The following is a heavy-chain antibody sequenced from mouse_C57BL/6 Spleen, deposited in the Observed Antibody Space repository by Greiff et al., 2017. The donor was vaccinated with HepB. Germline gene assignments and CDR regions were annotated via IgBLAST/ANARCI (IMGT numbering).Heavy chain of an antibody. D-gene: IGHD1-1*01. Sequence: VQLQQPGAELVMPGASVKLSCKASGYTFTSYWMHWVKQRPGQGLEWIGEIDPSDSYTNYNQKFKGKSTLTVDKSSSTAYMQLSILTSEDSAVYYCARGPYGRAMDYWGQGTSVTVSS. CDR2: IDPSDSYT. V-gene: IGHV1-69*01. CDR3: ARGPYGRAMDY. CDR1: GYTFTSYW. J-gene: IGHJ4*01.